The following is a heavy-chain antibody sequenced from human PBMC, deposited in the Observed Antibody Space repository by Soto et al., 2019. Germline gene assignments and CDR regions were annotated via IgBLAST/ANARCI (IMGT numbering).Heavy chain of an antibody. CDR1: GGSFSGYY. J-gene: IGHJ4*02. Sequence: SETLSLTCAVYGGSFSGYYWSWIRQPPGKGLEWIGEINHSGSTNYNPSLKSRVTISVDTSKNQFSLKLSSVTAADTAVYYCASLDYGDYAWVDYWGQGTLVTVSS. D-gene: IGHD4-17*01. CDR2: INHSGST. V-gene: IGHV4-34*01. CDR3: ASLDYGDYAWVDY.